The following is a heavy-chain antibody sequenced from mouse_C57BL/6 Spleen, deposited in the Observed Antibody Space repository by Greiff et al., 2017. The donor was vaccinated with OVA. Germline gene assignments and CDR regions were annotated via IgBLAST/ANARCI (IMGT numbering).Heavy chain of an antibody. CDR1: GFTFSSYA. J-gene: IGHJ3*01. Sequence: EVQLVESGEGLVKPGGSLKLSCAASGFTFSSYAMSWVRQTPEKRLEWVAYISSGGDYIYYADNVKGRFTISRDNARNTLYLQMSSLKSEDTAMYYCTREYYGSSWFAYWGQGTLVTVSA. V-gene: IGHV5-9-1*02. CDR3: TREYYGSSWFAY. CDR2: ISSGGDYI. D-gene: IGHD1-1*01.